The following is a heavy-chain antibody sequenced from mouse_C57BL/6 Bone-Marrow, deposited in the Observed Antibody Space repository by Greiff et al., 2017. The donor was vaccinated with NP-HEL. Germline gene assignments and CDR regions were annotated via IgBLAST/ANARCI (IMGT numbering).Heavy chain of an antibody. Sequence: QVQLQQPGAELVRPGSSVKLSCKASGYTFTSYWMAWVKQRPGQGLEWIGNIYPSDSETHYNQKFKDKATLTVDKSSSTAYMQLSSLTSEDSAVYYCARRLRGAFDVWGTGTTVTVSS. CDR1: GYTFTSYW. V-gene: IGHV1-61*01. CDR2: IYPSDSET. J-gene: IGHJ1*03. D-gene: IGHD1-1*01. CDR3: ARRLRGAFDV.